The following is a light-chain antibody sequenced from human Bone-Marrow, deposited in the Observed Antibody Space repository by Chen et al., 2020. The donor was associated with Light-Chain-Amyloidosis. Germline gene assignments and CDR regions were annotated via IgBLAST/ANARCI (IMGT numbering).Light chain of an antibody. Sequence: NFMLTQPHSVSESPGKTVIISCTRSSGSIATNYVQWYQQRPGSSPTTVIYEDDQRPSGVPDRFSGSIDRSSNSASLTISGLKTEEEADYYCQSYQGSSQGVFGGETKLTVL. CDR3: QSYQGSSQGV. CDR1: SGSIATNY. CDR2: EDD. J-gene: IGLJ3*02. V-gene: IGLV6-57*01.